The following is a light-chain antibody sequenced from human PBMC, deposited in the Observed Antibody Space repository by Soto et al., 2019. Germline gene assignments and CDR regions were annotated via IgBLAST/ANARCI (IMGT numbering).Light chain of an antibody. J-gene: IGLJ2*01. CDR2: NNN. CDR1: SSNIGSNT. CDR3: ATWDDSLDGPV. Sequence: QSVLTQPPSASGTPGQRVTISCSGSSSNIGSNTVNWYQQLPGTAPKLLMQNNNERPSGVPDRFSGSKSGTSASLAISGLQSEDEGDYYCATWDDSLDGPVFGGGTKVTVL. V-gene: IGLV1-44*01.